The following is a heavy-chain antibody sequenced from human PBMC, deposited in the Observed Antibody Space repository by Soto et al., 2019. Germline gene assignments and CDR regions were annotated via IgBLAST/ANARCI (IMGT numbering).Heavy chain of an antibody. J-gene: IGHJ4*02. V-gene: IGHV3-23*01. Sequence: EVQLLESGGGLVQPGGSLRLSCAASGFTFSSYAMSWVRQAPGKGLEWVSVISGSGGYTYYADSVKGRFTISRDNSKNTLYLQMNSLRAEDTAVYYCATWTVVVVAATRGGYVDYWGQGTLVTVSS. CDR1: GFTFSSYA. CDR3: ATWTVVVVAATRGGYVDY. CDR2: ISGSGGYT. D-gene: IGHD2-15*01.